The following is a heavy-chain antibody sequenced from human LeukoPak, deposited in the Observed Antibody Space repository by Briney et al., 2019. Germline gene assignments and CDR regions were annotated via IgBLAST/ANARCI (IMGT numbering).Heavy chain of an antibody. J-gene: IGHJ4*02. D-gene: IGHD3-10*01. V-gene: IGHV4-4*02. CDR2: VYHSGST. CDR1: GDSISTNHW. Sequence: SGTLSLTCAVSGDSISTNHWWSWVRQPPGKGLEWIGEVYHSGSTNYNPSLKSRVTISVDKSKNLFSLKLTSVTAVDTAVYYCARKENVYYYFDYWGQGTLVTVSS. CDR3: ARKENVYYYFDY.